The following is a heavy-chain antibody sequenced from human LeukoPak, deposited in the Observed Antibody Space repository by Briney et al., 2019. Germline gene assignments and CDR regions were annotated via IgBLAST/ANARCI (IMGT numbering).Heavy chain of an antibody. Sequence: GGSLRLSCAASGFTFSSYSMNWVRQAPGKGLEWVSYISSSSSTIYYADSVKGRFTISRDNAKNSLYLQVNSLRAEDTAVYYCASDYAFDIWGQGTMVTVSS. V-gene: IGHV3-48*01. CDR2: ISSSSSTI. CDR3: ASDYAFDI. J-gene: IGHJ3*02. CDR1: GFTFSSYS.